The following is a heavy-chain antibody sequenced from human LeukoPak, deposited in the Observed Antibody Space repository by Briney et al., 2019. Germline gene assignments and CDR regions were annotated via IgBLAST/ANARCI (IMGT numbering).Heavy chain of an antibody. CDR1: GFTFSSYA. J-gene: IGHJ4*02. CDR3: AKGPAPSGYDFDY. Sequence: GSLRLSCAASGFTFSSYAMSWVRQAPGKGPEWVSAISGSGGSTYYVDSVKGRFTISRDNSKNTLYLQMNSLRAEDTAVYYCAKGPAPSGYDFDYWGQGTLVTVSS. V-gene: IGHV3-23*01. D-gene: IGHD5-12*01. CDR2: ISGSGGST.